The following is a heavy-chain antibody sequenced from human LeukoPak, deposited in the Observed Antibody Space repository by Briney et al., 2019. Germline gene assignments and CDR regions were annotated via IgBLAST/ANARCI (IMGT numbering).Heavy chain of an antibody. D-gene: IGHD3-22*01. CDR3: ARGKYDSSPFLQH. CDR2: ISSSGSII. V-gene: IGHV3-11*01. J-gene: IGHJ1*01. CDR1: GFTFSDYY. Sequence: PGGSLRLSCAASGFTFSDYYMSWIRQAPGKGLEWVSYISSSGSIIYYADSVKGRFTISRDNAKNSMYLQMNSLRAEDTAVYYCARGKYDSSPFLQHWGQGTLVTVSS.